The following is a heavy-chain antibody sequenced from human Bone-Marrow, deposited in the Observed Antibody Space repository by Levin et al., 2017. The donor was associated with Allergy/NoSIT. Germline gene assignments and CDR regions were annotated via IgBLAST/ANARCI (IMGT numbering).Heavy chain of an antibody. D-gene: IGHD2-2*01. CDR2: IYYSGST. CDR1: GGSISSGDYY. CDR3: ARMDNQLLKRYNWFDP. J-gene: IGHJ5*02. Sequence: SQTLSLTCTVSGGSISSGDYYWSWIRQPPGKGLEWIGYIYYSGSTYYNPSLKSRVTISVDTSKNQFSLKLSSVTAADTAVYYCARMDNQLLKRYNWFDPWGQGTLVTVSS. V-gene: IGHV4-30-4*01.